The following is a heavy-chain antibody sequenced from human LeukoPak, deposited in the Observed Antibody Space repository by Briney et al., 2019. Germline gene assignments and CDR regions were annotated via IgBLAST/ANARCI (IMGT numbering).Heavy chain of an antibody. CDR3: ARQDTRGYYVDY. J-gene: IGHJ4*02. CDR1: GGSISSYY. D-gene: IGHD3-22*01. Sequence: SETLSLTCTVSGGSISSYYWSWIRQPPGKGLEWIGYIYYSGSTNYNPSPKSRVTISVDTSKNQFSLKLSSVTAADTAVYYCARQDTRGYYVDYWGQGTLVIVSS. CDR2: IYYSGST. V-gene: IGHV4-59*08.